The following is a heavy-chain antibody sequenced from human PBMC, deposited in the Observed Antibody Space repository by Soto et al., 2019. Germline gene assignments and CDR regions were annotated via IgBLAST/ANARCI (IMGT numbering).Heavy chain of an antibody. CDR2: IYASGST. V-gene: IGHV4-59*01. J-gene: IGHJ5*02. Sequence: PSETLSLTCTASGGSRSTYYWNWIRPPPGKGLESIGYIYASGSTNYNPSFKRRGAISIDTSKRQISLNLTSVSAADTAVFFCARTGKFYYYDNSGLPFDPWGQGTLVTVSS. CDR1: GGSRSTYY. CDR3: ARTGKFYYYDNSGLPFDP. D-gene: IGHD3-22*01.